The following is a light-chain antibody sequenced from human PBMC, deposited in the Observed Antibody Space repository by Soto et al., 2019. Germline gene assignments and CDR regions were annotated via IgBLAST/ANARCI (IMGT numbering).Light chain of an antibody. CDR3: QQSYSTPGALN. J-gene: IGKJ4*01. CDR2: SAS. CDR1: QHISNY. Sequence: DIQMTQSPSSLSASIGDRVTITCRANQHISNYVNWYQQRPGKAPRVLIFSASTLQSGVPSRFSGSGSGTDFTLTISSLEPEDLGTYFCQQSYSTPGALNFGGGTRVGIK. V-gene: IGKV1-39*01.